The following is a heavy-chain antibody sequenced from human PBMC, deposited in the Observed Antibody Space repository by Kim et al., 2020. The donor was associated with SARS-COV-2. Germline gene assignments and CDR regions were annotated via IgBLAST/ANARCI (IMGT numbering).Heavy chain of an antibody. D-gene: IGHD1-7*01. V-gene: IGHV3-30-3*01. J-gene: IGHJ6*03. Sequence: GGSLRLSCAASGFTFSSYAMHWVRQAPGKGLEWVAVISYDGSNKYYADSVKGRFTISRDNSKNTLYLQMNSLRAEDTAVYYCAREVTGKGTDYYYYMDVWGKGTTVTVSS. CDR1: GFTFSSYA. CDR2: ISYDGSNK. CDR3: AREVTGKGTDYYYYMDV.